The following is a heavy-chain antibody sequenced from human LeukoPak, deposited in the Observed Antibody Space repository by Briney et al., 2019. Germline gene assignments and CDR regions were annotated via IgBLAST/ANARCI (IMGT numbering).Heavy chain of an antibody. Sequence: GGSLRLSCAASGFTVSSNYMSWVRQAPGKGLEWVSVIYSGGSTYYADSVKGRFTISRDNAKNSLYLQMNSLRDEDTAVYYCARDHDGDYAYWGQGTLVTVSS. CDR3: ARDHDGDYAY. CDR2: IYSGGST. J-gene: IGHJ4*02. V-gene: IGHV3-53*01. CDR1: GFTVSSNY. D-gene: IGHD4-17*01.